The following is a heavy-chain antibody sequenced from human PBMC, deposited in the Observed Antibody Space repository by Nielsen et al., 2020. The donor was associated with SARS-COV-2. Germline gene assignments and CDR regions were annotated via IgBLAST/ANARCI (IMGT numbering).Heavy chain of an antibody. Sequence: GESLKISCKGSGYSFTSYWISWVRQMPGKGLEWMGRIDPSDSYTNYSPSFQGHVTISADKSISTAYLQWSSLKASDTAMYYCARVNVDTAMDFDYWGQGTLATVSS. CDR1: GYSFTSYW. CDR2: IDPSDSYT. CDR3: ARVNVDTAMDFDY. D-gene: IGHD5-18*01. J-gene: IGHJ4*02. V-gene: IGHV5-10-1*01.